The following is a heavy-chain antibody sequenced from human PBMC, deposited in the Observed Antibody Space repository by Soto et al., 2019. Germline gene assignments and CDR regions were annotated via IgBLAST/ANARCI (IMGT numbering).Heavy chain of an antibody. CDR2: ISGYNGNT. V-gene: IGHV1-18*01. CDR3: ARKSSSSSWFDP. J-gene: IGHJ5*02. Sequence: ASVKVSCKASGYTFSNYGISWVRQAPGQGLEWMGWISGYNGNTNYAQNFQGRVTMAADPSTRTAYMDLRSLISDDTAVYFCARKSSSSSWFDPWGQGTLVTVSS. CDR1: GYTFSNYG. D-gene: IGHD6-6*01.